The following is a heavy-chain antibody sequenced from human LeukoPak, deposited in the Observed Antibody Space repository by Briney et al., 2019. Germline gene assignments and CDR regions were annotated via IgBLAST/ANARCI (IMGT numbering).Heavy chain of an antibody. V-gene: IGHV3-53*01. D-gene: IGHD1-7*01. CDR1: GFTVNTNY. CDR3: ARELFVNWELQGFTY. Sequence: GGSLRLSCAASGFTVNTNYMNWVRQAPGKGLEWVSVIDSGGRTYYADSVKGRFTISRDNSKNTLHLRMNSLRAEDTAIYYCARELFVNWELQGFTYWGQGTLVTVSS. CDR2: IDSGGRT. J-gene: IGHJ4*02.